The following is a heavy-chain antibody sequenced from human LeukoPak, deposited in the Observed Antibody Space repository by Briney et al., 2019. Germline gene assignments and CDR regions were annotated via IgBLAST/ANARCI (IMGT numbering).Heavy chain of an antibody. D-gene: IGHD3-22*01. Sequence: PSETLSLTCTVSGGSISSYYWSWVRQPPGKGLEWLGYIYYSGSSNYNPSLKSRVTISVDTSENQFSLKLSSVTAADTAVYYCARVFDSSGGYDYWGQGTLVTVSS. CDR3: ARVFDSSGGYDY. CDR2: IYYSGSS. J-gene: IGHJ4*02. CDR1: GGSISSYY. V-gene: IGHV4-59*01.